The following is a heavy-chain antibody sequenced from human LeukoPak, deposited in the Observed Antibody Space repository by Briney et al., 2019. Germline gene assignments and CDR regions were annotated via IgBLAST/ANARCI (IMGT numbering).Heavy chain of an antibody. Sequence: SETLSLTCTVSGGSIRSYYWSWIRQPPGKGLEWIGYIYDSGSTNYNPSLKSRVTISLDMSKNKFSLKLTSVTAADTAVYYCARDRLTAVDKNGMDVWGQGTTVTVSS. CDR3: ARDRLTAVDKNGMDV. CDR1: GGSIRSYY. CDR2: IYDSGST. V-gene: IGHV4-59*01. D-gene: IGHD5-18*01. J-gene: IGHJ6*02.